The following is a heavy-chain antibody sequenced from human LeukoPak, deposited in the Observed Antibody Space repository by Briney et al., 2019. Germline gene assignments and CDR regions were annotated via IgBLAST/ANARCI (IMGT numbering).Heavy chain of an antibody. J-gene: IGHJ5*02. V-gene: IGHV3-23*01. CDR1: GFTFSSYA. D-gene: IGHD6-13*01. Sequence: GGSLRLSCAAFGFTFSSYAMNWVRQAPGKGLEWVSVISGSADSTYYADSVKGRFTISRDNSKNMVYLQMNSLRADDTAVYYCAKGTIATAVRSWFDPWGQGTLVTVSS. CDR2: ISGSADST. CDR3: AKGTIATAVRSWFDP.